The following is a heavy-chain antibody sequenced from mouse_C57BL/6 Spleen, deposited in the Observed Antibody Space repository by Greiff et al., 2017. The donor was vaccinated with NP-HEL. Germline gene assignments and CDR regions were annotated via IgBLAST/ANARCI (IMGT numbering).Heavy chain of an antibody. D-gene: IGHD2-4*01. V-gene: IGHV1-22*01. CDR3: ASGGYDYVGYCDY. CDR1: GYTFTDYN. CDR2: INPNNGGT. J-gene: IGHJ2*01. Sequence: EVQLQQSGPELVKPGASVKMSCKASGYTFTDYNMHWVKQSHGKSLEWIGYINPNNGGTSYNQKFKGKGTLTVNKSSSTAYMELRSLTSGDSAVYYGASGGYDYVGYCDYWGQGTTLTVAS.